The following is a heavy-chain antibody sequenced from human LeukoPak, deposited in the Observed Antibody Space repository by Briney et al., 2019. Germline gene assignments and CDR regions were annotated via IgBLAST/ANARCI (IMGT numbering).Heavy chain of an antibody. J-gene: IGHJ4*02. D-gene: IGHD3-9*01. CDR1: EFTFSSYA. V-gene: IGHV3-30*04. Sequence: GRFLRLSCAASEFTFSSYAMHWVRQAPDKGLEWVALISYDGSNKEYADSVKGRFTISRDNSKNSLYLQMNSLRGEDTAVYYCARGMDYDILAGPPDYWGQGTLVTVSS. CDR3: ARGMDYDILAGPPDY. CDR2: ISYDGSNK.